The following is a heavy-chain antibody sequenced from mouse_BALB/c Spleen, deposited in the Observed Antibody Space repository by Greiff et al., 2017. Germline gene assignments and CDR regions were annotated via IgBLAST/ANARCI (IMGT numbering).Heavy chain of an antibody. D-gene: IGHD2-4*01. V-gene: IGHV14-3*02. CDR2: IDPANGNT. CDR1: GFNIKDTY. J-gene: IGHJ3*01. Sequence: VQLKQSGAELVKPGASVKLSCTASGFNIKDTYMHWVKQRPEQGLEWIGRIDPANGNTKYDPKFQGKATITADTSSNTAYLQLSSLTSEDTAVYYCARRNYDYGGAWFAYWGQGTLVTVSA. CDR3: ARRNYDYGGAWFAY.